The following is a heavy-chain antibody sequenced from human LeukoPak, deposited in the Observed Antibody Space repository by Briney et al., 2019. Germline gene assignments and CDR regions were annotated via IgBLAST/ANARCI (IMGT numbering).Heavy chain of an antibody. CDR2: ITSAGGYT. CDR3: ARVLAAAGYFDY. D-gene: IGHD6-13*01. J-gene: IGHJ4*02. CDR1: GFTFRSYE. Sequence: PGGSLRLSCAASGFTFRSYEMNWIRQAPGKGLEWVSYITSAGGYTNYADSVKGRFTVSRDNAKNSLFLQMNSLRVEDTAVYYCARVLAAAGYFDYWGQGALVTVSS. V-gene: IGHV3-48*03.